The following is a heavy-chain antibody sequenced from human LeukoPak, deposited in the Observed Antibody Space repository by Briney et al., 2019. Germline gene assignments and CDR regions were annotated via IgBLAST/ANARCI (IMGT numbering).Heavy chain of an antibody. CDR2: ISAYNGNT. J-gene: IGHJ3*02. Sequence: ASVKVSCKASGYTFTSNGISWVRQAPGQGLEWMGWISAYNGNTNYEQKLQGRVTMTTDTSTSTAYMELRNLRSDDTAVYYCARGGRWELPRPYAFDIWGQGTMVTVSS. CDR3: ARGGRWELPRPYAFDI. D-gene: IGHD1-26*01. V-gene: IGHV1-18*01. CDR1: GYTFTSNG.